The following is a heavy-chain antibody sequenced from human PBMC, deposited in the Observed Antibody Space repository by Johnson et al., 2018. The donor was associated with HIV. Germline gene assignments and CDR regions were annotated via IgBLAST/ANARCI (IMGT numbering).Heavy chain of an antibody. Sequence: VQLVESGGVVVQPGGSLRLSCVVSGFTFSNYWMEWVRQAPGKGLVWVSRINPDGSQTTSTASVKGRFTFSSDNSQNTLYLQMNSLRAEDTAVYYCAKGGMATIEGDAFDIWGQGTMVTVSS. CDR3: AKGGMATIEGDAFDI. D-gene: IGHD5-24*01. J-gene: IGHJ3*02. V-gene: IGHV3-74*02. CDR1: GFTFSNYW. CDR2: INPDGSQT.